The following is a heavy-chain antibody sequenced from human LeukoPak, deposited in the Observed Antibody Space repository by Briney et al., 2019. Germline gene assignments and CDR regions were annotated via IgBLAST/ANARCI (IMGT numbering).Heavy chain of an antibody. D-gene: IGHD3-16*02. V-gene: IGHV4-59*01. J-gene: IGHJ3*01. Sequence: PSETLSLTCTVPRCSINRYYWSWIRQPPGKGLQWMGYIDYSGSTDYNPSLKSRAITSLYTSKTQFSLNLTSVTAADTAVYYCARERRYSGEFSDAFDVWGQGTMVTVSS. CDR3: ARERRYSGEFSDAFDV. CDR2: IDYSGST. CDR1: RCSINRYY.